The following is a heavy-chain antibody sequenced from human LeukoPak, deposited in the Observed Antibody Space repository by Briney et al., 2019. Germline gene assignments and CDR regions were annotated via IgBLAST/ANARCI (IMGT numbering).Heavy chain of an antibody. V-gene: IGHV3-23*01. J-gene: IGHJ4*02. CDR3: AKDHHDYGDYVPYFDY. CDR1: GFTFSSYA. D-gene: IGHD4-17*01. Sequence: AGGSLRLSCAASGFTFSSYAMSWVRQAPGKGLEWVSAISGSGGSTYYADSVKGRFTISRDNSKNTLYLQMNSLRAEDTAVYYCAKDHHDYGDYVPYFDYWGQGTLVTVPS. CDR2: ISGSGGST.